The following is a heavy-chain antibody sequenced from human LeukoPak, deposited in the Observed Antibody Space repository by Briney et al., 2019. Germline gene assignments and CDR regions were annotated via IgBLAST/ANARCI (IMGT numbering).Heavy chain of an antibody. V-gene: IGHV4-34*01. J-gene: IGHJ6*03. CDR1: GGSFSGYY. CDR3: ARVVSGPPTNYYYYYMDV. D-gene: IGHD3-3*01. Sequence: SETLSLTCAVYGGSFSGYYWSWIRQPPGKGLEWIGEINHSGSTNYNPSLKSRVTISVDTSKNQFSLKLSSVTAADTAVYYCARVVSGPPTNYYYYYMDVWGEGTTVTVSS. CDR2: INHSGST.